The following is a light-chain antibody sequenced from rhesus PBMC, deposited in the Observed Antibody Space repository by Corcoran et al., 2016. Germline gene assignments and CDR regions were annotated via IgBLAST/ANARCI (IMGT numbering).Light chain of an antibody. CDR1: QGISSW. V-gene: IGKV1-19*01. J-gene: IGKJ2*01. CDR2: YEA. Sequence: DIQMTQYPSSLSASVGDKVTITCHASQGISSWLAWYQQKPGKAPKPLIYYEASLQSGVPSRLSASGSWKDYTITISSRQPEDFATYYCQQYDDLPYSFGQGTKVEIK. CDR3: QQYDDLPYS.